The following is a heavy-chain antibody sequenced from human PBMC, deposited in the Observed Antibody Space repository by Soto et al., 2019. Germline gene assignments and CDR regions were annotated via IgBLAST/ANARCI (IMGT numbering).Heavy chain of an antibody. CDR3: ARAGTNYYDSSGYYRNWFDP. V-gene: IGHV1-69*13. CDR1: GGTFSSYA. Sequence: SVKVSCKASGGTFSSYAISWVRQAPGQGLEGMGGIIPIFGTANYAQKFQGGVTITADESTSTAYMELSSLRSEDTAVYYCARAGTNYYDSSGYYRNWFDPWGQGTLVTVSS. J-gene: IGHJ5*02. D-gene: IGHD3-22*01. CDR2: IIPIFGTA.